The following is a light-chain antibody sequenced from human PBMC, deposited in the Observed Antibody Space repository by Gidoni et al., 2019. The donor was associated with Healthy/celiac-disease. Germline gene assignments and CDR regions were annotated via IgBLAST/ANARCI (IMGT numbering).Light chain of an antibody. CDR2: WAS. Sequence: DIVMTQSPDSLAVSLGERATINCKSSQSVLYSPNNKNYLAWYQQKPGQPPKLLIYWASTRESGVPDRFSDSGSGTDFTLTISSLQAEDVAVYYCQQYYSTPWTFGQGTKVEIK. CDR1: QSVLYSPNNKNY. V-gene: IGKV4-1*01. J-gene: IGKJ1*01. CDR3: QQYYSTPWT.